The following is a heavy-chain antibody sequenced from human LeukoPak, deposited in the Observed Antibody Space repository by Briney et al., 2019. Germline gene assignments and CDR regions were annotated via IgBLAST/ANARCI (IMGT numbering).Heavy chain of an antibody. D-gene: IGHD6-13*01. J-gene: IGHJ6*02. Sequence: GGSLRLSCAASGFTFSSYGTHWVRQAPGKGLEWVAVISYDGINKYYADSVKGRFTISRDNSKNTLYLQMNSLRTEDTAVYYCAKPRGSSWSYYYYGMDVWGQGTTVTVSS. V-gene: IGHV3-30*18. CDR3: AKPRGSSWSYYYYGMDV. CDR1: GFTFSSYG. CDR2: ISYDGINK.